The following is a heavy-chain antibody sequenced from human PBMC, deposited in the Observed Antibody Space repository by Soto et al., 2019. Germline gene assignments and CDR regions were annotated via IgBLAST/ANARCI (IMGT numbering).Heavy chain of an antibody. CDR1: GYTFTSYY. D-gene: IGHD1-26*01. J-gene: IGHJ6*02. V-gene: IGHV1-46*01. CDR3: AKVRYSRPMGYYDGLDV. CDR2: INPSGGST. Sequence: GSSVKVSCKASGYTFTSYYMHWVRQAPGQGLEWMGIINPSGGSTSYAQKFQGRVTMTRDTSTSTVYMEVNNLRSEDTAVYYCAKVRYSRPMGYYDGLDVWAQRTTVTVS.